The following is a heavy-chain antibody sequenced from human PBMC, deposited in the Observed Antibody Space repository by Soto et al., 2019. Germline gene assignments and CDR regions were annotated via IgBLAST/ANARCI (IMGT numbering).Heavy chain of an antibody. Sequence: QVQLVQSGAEVKKPGSSVKVSCKASGGTFSSYAISWVRQAPGLGLEWMGGIIPIFGTANYAQKFQGRVTIIADESTSTAYMELSSLRSEDTAVYYCARDRAELAAASSFYYYYGMHVWGQGTTVTVSS. CDR2: IIPIFGTA. D-gene: IGHD6-13*01. CDR1: GGTFSSYA. CDR3: ARDRAELAAASSFYYYYGMHV. V-gene: IGHV1-69*01. J-gene: IGHJ6*02.